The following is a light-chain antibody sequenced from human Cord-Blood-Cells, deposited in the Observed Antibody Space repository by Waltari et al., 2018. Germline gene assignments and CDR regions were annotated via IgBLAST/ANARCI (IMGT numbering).Light chain of an antibody. CDR2: DVS. CDR3: RSYTSSSTLDV. V-gene: IGLV2-14*01. CDR1: SSDVGGYNY. J-gene: IGLJ1*01. Sequence: QSALTQPASVSGSPGPSITISCTGTSSDVGGYNYVSWYQQHPGKAPKLMIYDVSNRPSGVSNRFSGSKSGNTASLTISGLQAEDEADYYCRSYTSSSTLDVFGTGTKVTVL.